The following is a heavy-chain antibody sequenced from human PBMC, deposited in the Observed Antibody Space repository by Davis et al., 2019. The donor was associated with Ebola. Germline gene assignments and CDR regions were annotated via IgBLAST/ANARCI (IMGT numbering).Heavy chain of an antibody. CDR1: GFTFDDYA. V-gene: IGHV3-9*01. D-gene: IGHD3-22*01. CDR3: ASTGYDSSGYFYYFDY. J-gene: IGHJ4*02. Sequence: SLKISCAASGFTFDDYAMHWVRQAPGKGLEWVSGISWNSGSIGYADSVKGRFTISRDNAKNSLYLQMNSLRAEDTAVYYCASTGYDSSGYFYYFDYWGQGTLVTVSS. CDR2: ISWNSGSI.